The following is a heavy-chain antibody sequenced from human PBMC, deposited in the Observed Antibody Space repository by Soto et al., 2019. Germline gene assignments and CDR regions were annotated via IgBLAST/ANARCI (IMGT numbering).Heavy chain of an antibody. V-gene: IGHV1-46*02. CDR2: INPSGDGT. CDR1: GYTFNAFY. CDR3: AKDGYSITRNKPLDY. D-gene: IGHD2-2*01. J-gene: IGHJ4*02. Sequence: ASVKVSCKAFGYTFNAFYMHWVRQAPGQGLEWMGVINPSGDGTSYAQKFQGRVTMTRDTSTSTVYMELSSPRAEDTAVYYCAKDGYSITRNKPLDYWGQGTLVTVSS.